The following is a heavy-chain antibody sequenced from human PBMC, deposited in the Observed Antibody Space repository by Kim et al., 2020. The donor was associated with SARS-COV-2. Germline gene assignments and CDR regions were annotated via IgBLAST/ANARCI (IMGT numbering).Heavy chain of an antibody. D-gene: IGHD3-10*01. CDR2: ISGSGGST. CDR1: GFTFSSYA. V-gene: IGHV3-23*01. Sequence: GGSLRLSCAASGFTFSSYAMSWVRQAPGKGLEWVSAISGSGGSTYYADSVKGRFTISRDNSKNTLYLQMNSLRAEDTAVYYCAKATLGTMVQGVIYYYMDVWGKGTTVTVSS. CDR3: AKATLGTMVQGVIYYYMDV. J-gene: IGHJ6*03.